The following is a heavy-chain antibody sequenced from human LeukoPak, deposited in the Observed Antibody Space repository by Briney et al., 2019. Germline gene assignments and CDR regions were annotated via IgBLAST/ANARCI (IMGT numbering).Heavy chain of an antibody. D-gene: IGHD2-15*01. CDR1: GYSFTSYW. V-gene: IGHV5-51*01. J-gene: IGHJ4*02. CDR3: ARGGYCSGGSCYYFDY. Sequence: GESLKISCKGSGYSFTSYWIGWVRQMPGKGLGWMGIIYPGDSDTRYSPSFQGQVTISADKSISTAYLQWSSLKASDTAMYYCARGGYCSGGSCYYFDYWGQGTLVTVSS. CDR2: IYPGDSDT.